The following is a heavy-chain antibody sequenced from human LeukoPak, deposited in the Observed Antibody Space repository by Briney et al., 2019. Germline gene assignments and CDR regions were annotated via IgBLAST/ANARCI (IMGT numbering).Heavy chain of an antibody. J-gene: IGHJ3*02. CDR1: GGSTSSHSYY. D-gene: IGHD3-22*01. CDR2: IYYSGST. Sequence: SETLSLTCTVSGGSTSSHSYYWGWIRQPPGKGLEWIGSIYYSGSTYYNPSLKSRVTISVDTSKNQFSLKLRSVTAADTAVYYCARGRYYYDSSSNHDAFDIWGQGTMVTVSS. CDR3: ARGRYYYDSSSNHDAFDI. V-gene: IGHV4-39*07.